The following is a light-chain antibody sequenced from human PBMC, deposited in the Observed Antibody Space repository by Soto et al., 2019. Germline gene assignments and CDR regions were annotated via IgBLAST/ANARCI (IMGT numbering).Light chain of an antibody. CDR3: SSYAGSNNLV. V-gene: IGLV2-8*01. CDR1: SSDVGGYNY. CDR2: EVS. J-gene: IGLJ2*01. Sequence: QSVLTQPPSASGSPGQSVTLSCTATSSDVGGYNYVSWYQQHPGKAPKLMIYEVSKRPSGVPDRFSGSKSGNTASLTVSGLQAEDEADYYCSSYAGSNNLVFGGGTQLTVL.